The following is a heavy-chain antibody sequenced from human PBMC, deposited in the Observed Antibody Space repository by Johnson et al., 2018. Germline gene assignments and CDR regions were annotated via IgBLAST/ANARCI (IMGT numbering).Heavy chain of an antibody. CDR2: ISYDGSNK. D-gene: IGHD1-7*01. CDR3: AKFGGGRRNWNYVLDAFDI. CDR1: GFTFSSYG. J-gene: IGHJ3*02. Sequence: QVQLVQSGGGVVQPGRSLRLSCAASGFTFSSYGVYWVRQAPGKGLEWVAVISYDGSNKYYADSVKGRFTISRDNSKNTLYMQMNSLRAEDTAVYYCAKFGGGRRNWNYVLDAFDIWGQGTMVTVSS. V-gene: IGHV3-30*18.